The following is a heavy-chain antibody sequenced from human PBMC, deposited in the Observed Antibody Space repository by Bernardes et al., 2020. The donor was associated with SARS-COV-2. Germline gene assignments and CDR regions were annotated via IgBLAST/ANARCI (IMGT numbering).Heavy chain of an antibody. CDR1: GFIFSRNA. V-gene: IGHV3-23*01. J-gene: IGHJ6*02. CDR3: AKCIQGSYAMDV. D-gene: IGHD5-18*01. Sequence: VGSLILSCAGSGFIFSRNAMTWVRQAPGQGLEWVSGISGSGGSTYYADSVKGRFTISRDNSNNTLYLEMNSLKAEDTAIYFCAKCIQGSYAMDVWGQGTTVTVSS. CDR2: ISGSGGST.